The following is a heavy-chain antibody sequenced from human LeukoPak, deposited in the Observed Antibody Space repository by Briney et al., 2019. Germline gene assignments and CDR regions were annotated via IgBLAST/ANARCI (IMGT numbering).Heavy chain of an antibody. CDR2: IKQDGSEK. CDR1: RFTFSNYW. CDR3: AVSYSGSLDY. V-gene: IGHV3-7*02. D-gene: IGHD6-13*01. J-gene: IGHJ4*02. Sequence: GGSLRVSCAASRFTFSNYWMNWVRQAPGKGLEWVANIKQDGSEKYYVDSMKGRFTISRDNAKNSLYLQLDSLRAEDTAVYYCAVSYSGSLDYWGQGTLVTVSS.